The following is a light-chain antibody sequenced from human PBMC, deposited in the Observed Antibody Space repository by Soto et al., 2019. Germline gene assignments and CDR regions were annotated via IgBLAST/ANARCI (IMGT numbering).Light chain of an antibody. CDR1: SSDVGGYNY. CDR3: SSYAASNNFYFV. Sequence: QSALTQPPSASGSPGQSVTISCTGTSSDVGGYNYVSWYQQYPGRAPKLMIYEVTKRPSGVPDRFSGSKSCNTASLTVSGLPAEDEADYYCSSYAASNNFYFVFGGGTKLTVL. CDR2: EVT. J-gene: IGLJ3*02. V-gene: IGLV2-8*01.